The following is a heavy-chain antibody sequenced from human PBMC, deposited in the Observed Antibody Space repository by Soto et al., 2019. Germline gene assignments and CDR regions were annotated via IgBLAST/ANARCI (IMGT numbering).Heavy chain of an antibody. Sequence: GGSLRLSCAASGFTFSSYAMHWVRQAPGKGLEWVAVISYDGSNKYYADSVKGRFTISRDNSKNTLYLQMNSLRAEDTAVYYCARDSRCISTSCYDYWGQGT. D-gene: IGHD2-2*01. CDR1: GFTFSSYA. J-gene: IGHJ4*02. CDR3: ARDSRCISTSCYDY. V-gene: IGHV3-30-3*01. CDR2: ISYDGSNK.